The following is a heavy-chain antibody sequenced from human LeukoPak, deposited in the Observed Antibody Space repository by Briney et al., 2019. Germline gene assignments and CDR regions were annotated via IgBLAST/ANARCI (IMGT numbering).Heavy chain of an antibody. CDR2: IYYSGST. CDR1: GGSISSYY. Sequence: SETLSLTCTVSGGSISSYYWSWIRQPPGKGLEWIGYIYYSGSTYYNPSLKSRVTISVDTSKNQFSLKVSSVTAADTAVYYCARGMTRFDYWGQGTLVTFSS. CDR3: ARGMTRFDY. V-gene: IGHV4-59*08. J-gene: IGHJ4*02.